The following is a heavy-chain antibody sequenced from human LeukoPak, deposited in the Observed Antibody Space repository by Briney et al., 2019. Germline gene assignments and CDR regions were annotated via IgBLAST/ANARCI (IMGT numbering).Heavy chain of an antibody. Sequence: SETLSLTCTVSGGSISSYYRSWIRQPPGKGLEWIGYIYYSGSTNYNPSLKSRVTISVDTSKNQFSLKLSSVTAADTAVYYCARQGGQALDYWGQGTLVTVSS. J-gene: IGHJ4*02. V-gene: IGHV4-59*08. D-gene: IGHD1-26*01. CDR1: GGSISSYY. CDR3: ARQGGQALDY. CDR2: IYYSGST.